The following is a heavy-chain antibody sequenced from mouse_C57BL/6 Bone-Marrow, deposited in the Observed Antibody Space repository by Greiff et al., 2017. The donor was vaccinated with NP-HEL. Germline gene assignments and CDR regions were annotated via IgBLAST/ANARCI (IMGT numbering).Heavy chain of an antibody. CDR1: GFTFSSYA. J-gene: IGHJ4*01. Sequence: EVKVEESGGGLVKPGGSLKLSCAASGFTFSSYAMSWVRQTPEKRLEWVATISDGGSYTYYPDNVKGRFTISRDNAKNNLYLQMSHLKSEDTAMYYCARDDGYPYYYAMDYWGQGTSVTVSS. D-gene: IGHD2-3*01. CDR2: ISDGGSYT. V-gene: IGHV5-4*01. CDR3: ARDDGYPYYYAMDY.